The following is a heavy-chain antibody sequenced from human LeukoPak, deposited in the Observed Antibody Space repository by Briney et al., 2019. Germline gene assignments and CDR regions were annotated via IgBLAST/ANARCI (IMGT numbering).Heavy chain of an antibody. CDR2: IRYDGSNK. CDR1: GFTFSSYG. CDR3: AKVPYYYYYYMDV. V-gene: IGHV3-30*02. Sequence: GGSLRLSCAASGFTFSSYGMHWVRQAPGTGLEWVAFIRYDGSNKYYADSVKGRFTISRDNSKNTLYLQMNSLRAEDTAVYYCAKVPYYYYYYMDVWGKGTTVTVSS. J-gene: IGHJ6*03.